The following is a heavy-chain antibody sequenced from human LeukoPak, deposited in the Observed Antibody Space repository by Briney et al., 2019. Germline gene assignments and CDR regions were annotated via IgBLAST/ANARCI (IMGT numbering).Heavy chain of an antibody. CDR1: SGSISSSTYY. D-gene: IGHD4-23*01. CDR3: ARNPSTVVTYNWFDP. J-gene: IGHJ5*02. CDR2: IYYSGST. V-gene: IGHV4-39*01. Sequence: PSETRSLTCTVSSGSISSSTYYWGWILQPPGKGLDWIGSIYYSGSTYYNPSLKSRVTISVDTSKSQFSLKLSSVTAADTAVYYCARNPSTVVTYNWFDPWGQGTLVTVSS.